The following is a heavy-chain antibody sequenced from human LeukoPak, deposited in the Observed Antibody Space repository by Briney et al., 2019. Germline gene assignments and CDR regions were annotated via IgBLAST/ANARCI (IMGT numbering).Heavy chain of an antibody. J-gene: IGHJ3*02. V-gene: IGHV1-2*02. CDR1: GYTFTGYY. CDR2: INPKSGGT. Sequence: GASVKVSCKASGYTFTGYYMHWVRQAPGQGLEWRGWINPKSGGTNYAQKFQGRVTMTRDTSISTAYMELSRLRSDDTAVYYCARSDQYYYDSSGQNHDAFDIWGQGTMVTVSS. D-gene: IGHD3-22*01. CDR3: ARSDQYYYDSSGQNHDAFDI.